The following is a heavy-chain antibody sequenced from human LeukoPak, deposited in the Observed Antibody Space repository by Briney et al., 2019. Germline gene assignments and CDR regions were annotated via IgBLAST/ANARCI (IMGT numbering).Heavy chain of an antibody. CDR2: ISYDGSNK. CDR3: ASPPHYYYYYYMDV. V-gene: IGHV3-30-3*01. J-gene: IGHJ6*03. CDR1: GFTFSSYA. Sequence: GGSLRLSCAASGFTFSSYAMHWVRQAPGKGLEWVVVISYDGSNKYYADSVKGRFSISRDNSKNTLYLQMNSLRAEDTAVYYCASPPHYYYYYYMDVWGKGTTVTVSS.